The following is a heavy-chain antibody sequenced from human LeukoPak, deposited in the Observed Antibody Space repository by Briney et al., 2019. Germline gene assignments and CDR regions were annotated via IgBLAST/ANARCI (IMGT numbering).Heavy chain of an antibody. J-gene: IGHJ3*02. CDR3: ARSLGGTYYHDSSGSKIGAFDI. V-gene: IGHV1-69*05. CDR2: IISIFGRA. CDR1: GYTFTDYN. D-gene: IGHD3-22*01. Sequence: ASVTVSCKASGYTFTDYNLSWVRQAPGQGLEWMGGIISIFGRANYAQKFQGRVTITTDESTSTAYMEMSSLRSEHTAVYYCARSLGGTYYHDSSGSKIGAFDIWGQGTMVTVSS.